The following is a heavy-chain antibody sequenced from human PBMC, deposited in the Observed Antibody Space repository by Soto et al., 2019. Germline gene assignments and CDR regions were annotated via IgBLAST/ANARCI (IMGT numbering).Heavy chain of an antibody. V-gene: IGHV3-7*01. J-gene: IGHJ4*02. D-gene: IGHD5-18*01. CDR2: IKQDGSQK. Sequence: GGSLRLSGAAAVCTFSGDCMSWVRQAPGKGLEWVANIKQDGSQKWYGDSVKGRFTISRDNAKNSLYLQMNSLRDEDTAVYYCARDSGYRYGPIDYLGQGTLVTVS. CDR1: VCTFSGDC. CDR3: ARDSGYRYGPIDY.